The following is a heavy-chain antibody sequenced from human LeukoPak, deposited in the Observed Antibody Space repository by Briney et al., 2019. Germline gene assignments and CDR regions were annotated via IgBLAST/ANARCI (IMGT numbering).Heavy chain of an antibody. CDR2: INPRSGGT. J-gene: IGHJ3*02. D-gene: IGHD3-3*01. CDR3: VKMHYDFWSAFHI. Sequence: ASVKVSCKASGYTFTGNYMHWVRQAPGQGLEWMGWINPRSGGTNYAQKFQGRVTMTRDTSITTAYMELSRLRSDDTAVYYCVKMHYDFWSAFHIWGQGTMATVSS. V-gene: IGHV1-2*02. CDR1: GYTFTGNY.